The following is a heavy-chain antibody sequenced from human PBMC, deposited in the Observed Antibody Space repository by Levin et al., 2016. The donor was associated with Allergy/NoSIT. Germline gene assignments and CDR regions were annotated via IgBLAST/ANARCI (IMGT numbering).Heavy chain of an antibody. J-gene: IGHJ3*02. Sequence: RQAPGKGLEWIGYIYHSGSTYYNPSLKSRVTISVDRSKNQFSLKLSSVTAADTAVYYCARGDRYYDILTGYYGGAFDIWGQGTMVTVSS. D-gene: IGHD3-9*01. CDR3: ARGDRYYDILTGYYGGAFDI. V-gene: IGHV4-30-2*01. CDR2: IYHSGST.